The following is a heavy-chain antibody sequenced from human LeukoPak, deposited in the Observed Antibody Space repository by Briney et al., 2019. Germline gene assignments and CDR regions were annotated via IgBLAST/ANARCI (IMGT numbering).Heavy chain of an antibody. V-gene: IGHV3-53*05. CDR3: TRGPGSTWYSDY. Sequence: GGSLRLSCAASGFTVSSNYMNWVRQAPGKGREWVSIIYSGGDTYYADSVKGRFTISRDNSKNTLYLQMNSLRPEDTAVYYCTRGPGSTWYSDYWGQGTLVTVSS. CDR1: GFTVSSNY. CDR2: IYSGGDT. J-gene: IGHJ4*02. D-gene: IGHD6-13*01.